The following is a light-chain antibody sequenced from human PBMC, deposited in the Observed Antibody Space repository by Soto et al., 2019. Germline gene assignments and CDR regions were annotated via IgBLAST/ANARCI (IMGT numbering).Light chain of an antibody. CDR2: DVS. CDR3: SSYTSSTL. CDR1: SSDVGGYNY. V-gene: IGLV2-14*01. J-gene: IGLJ2*01. Sequence: QSALTQPASVSGSPGQSITISCTGTSSDVGGYNYVSWYQQHPGKAPKLMIYDVSNRPSGVSNRFSGSKSGNTASLTISGLQAEDEADYYCSSYTSSTLSGGGTKLTVL.